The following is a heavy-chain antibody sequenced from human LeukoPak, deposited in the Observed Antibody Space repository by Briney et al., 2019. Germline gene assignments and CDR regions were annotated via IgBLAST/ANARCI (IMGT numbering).Heavy chain of an antibody. Sequence: GGSLRLSCAASGFTFSSDWMSWVRQAPGKGLEWVANIKQDGSEKYYVDSVKGRFTISGDNAKISLYLQMNSLRAEDTAVYYCARDLVYYDILTGYSPLGMDVWGQGTTVTVSS. CDR1: GFTFSSDW. CDR2: IKQDGSEK. J-gene: IGHJ6*02. CDR3: ARDLVYYDILTGYSPLGMDV. V-gene: IGHV3-7*01. D-gene: IGHD3-9*01.